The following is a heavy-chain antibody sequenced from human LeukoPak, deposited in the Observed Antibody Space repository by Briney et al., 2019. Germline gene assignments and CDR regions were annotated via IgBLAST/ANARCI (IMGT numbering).Heavy chain of an antibody. J-gene: IGHJ4*02. CDR1: GYTFSDHH. CDR2: ISPGSGST. V-gene: IGHV1-46*01. Sequence: ASVKVSCKASGYTFSDHHMHWVRQAPGQGLEWMGKISPGSGSTTYAQNFQDRVTMTRDTSTSTAYMELNSLRSEDTAVYYCARDTYGSDYWGQGTLVTVSS. CDR3: ARDTYGSDY. D-gene: IGHD3-10*01.